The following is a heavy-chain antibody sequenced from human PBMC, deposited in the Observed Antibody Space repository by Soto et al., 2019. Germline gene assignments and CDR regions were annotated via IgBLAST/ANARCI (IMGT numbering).Heavy chain of an antibody. CDR1: GFAFSNYA. Sequence: GGSLRLSCAASGFAFSNYAMHWVRQAPGKGLEWVSTISGSDGKTFYADSVKGRFSISRDTSQSTLYLQMNSLRADDTAMYYCARWSYLDYWGQGTRVTVSS. V-gene: IGHV3-23*01. CDR2: ISGSDGKT. J-gene: IGHJ4*02. CDR3: ARWSYLDY. D-gene: IGHD3-3*01.